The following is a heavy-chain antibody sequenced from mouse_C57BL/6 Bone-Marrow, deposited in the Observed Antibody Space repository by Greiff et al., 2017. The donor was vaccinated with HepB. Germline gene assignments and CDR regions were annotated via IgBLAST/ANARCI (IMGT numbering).Heavy chain of an antibody. Sequence: DVKLVESGGGLVQPGGSLKLSCAASGFTFSDYYMYWVRQTPEKRLEWVAYISNGGGSTYYPDTVKGRFTISRDNAKNTLYLQMSRLKSEDTAMYYCARHLTTVVAPFAYWGQGTLVTVSA. CDR1: GFTFSDYY. CDR3: ARHLTTVVAPFAY. J-gene: IGHJ3*01. D-gene: IGHD1-1*01. V-gene: IGHV5-12*01. CDR2: ISNGGGST.